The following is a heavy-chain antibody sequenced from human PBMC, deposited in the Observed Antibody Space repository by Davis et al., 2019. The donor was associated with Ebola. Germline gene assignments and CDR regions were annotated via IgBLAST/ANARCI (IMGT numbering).Heavy chain of an antibody. CDR2: IKSKTDGGTT. V-gene: IGHV3-15*07. CDR3: AREGGVQGVIAGWYDD. CDR1: GFTFSNAW. Sequence: GESLKISCAASGFTFSNAWMNWVRQAPGKGLEWVGRIKSKTDGGTTDYAAPVKGRFTISRDDSKNTLYLQMNSLRAEDTAVYYCAREGGVQGVIAGWYDDWGQGTLVTVSS. J-gene: IGHJ4*02. D-gene: IGHD3-10*01.